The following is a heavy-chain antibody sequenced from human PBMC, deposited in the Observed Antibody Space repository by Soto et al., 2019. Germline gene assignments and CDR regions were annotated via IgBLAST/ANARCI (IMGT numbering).Heavy chain of an antibody. Sequence: QLQLQESGPGLVKPSETLSLTCTVSGGSISSSSYYWGWIRQPPGKGLEWIGSIYYSGSTYYNPSLKSRVTISVATSKNQFSLKLSSVTAADTAVYYCARKRRGYDLRDYWGQGTLVTVSS. CDR3: ARKRRGYDLRDY. V-gene: IGHV4-39*01. D-gene: IGHD5-12*01. J-gene: IGHJ4*02. CDR2: IYYSGST. CDR1: GGSISSSSYY.